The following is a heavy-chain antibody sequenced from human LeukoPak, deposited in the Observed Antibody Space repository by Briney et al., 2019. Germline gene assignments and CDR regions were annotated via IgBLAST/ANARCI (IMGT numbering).Heavy chain of an antibody. J-gene: IGHJ4*02. CDR2: IYYSGST. CDR3: ARGSQDGSLFDY. D-gene: IGHD3-10*01. V-gene: IGHV4-30-4*08. CDR1: GGSISSGDYY. Sequence: SQTLSLTCTVSGGSISSGDYYWSWIRQPPGKGLVWIGYIYYSGSTYYNPSLKSRVTISVDTSKNQFSLKLSSVTAADTAVYYCARGSQDGSLFDYWGQGTLVTVSS.